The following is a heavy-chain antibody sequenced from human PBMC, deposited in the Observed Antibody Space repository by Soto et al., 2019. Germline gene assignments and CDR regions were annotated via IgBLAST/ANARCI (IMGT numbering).Heavy chain of an antibody. V-gene: IGHV4-4*07. J-gene: IGHJ4*02. D-gene: IGHD1-26*01. CDR2: IFRNGDT. CDR1: GDYFSNDY. CDR3: ARDARLEGANVGLYDV. Sequence: QVQLQESGPGLVKPSETLSLTFTVSGDYFSNDYWSWVRRPAGKGLEWIGRIFRNGDTDDTSSLKGLVTMSIDSAKNQFSMKLRSVTAADTAVYYCARDARLEGANVGLYDVWGQGSLDTVS.